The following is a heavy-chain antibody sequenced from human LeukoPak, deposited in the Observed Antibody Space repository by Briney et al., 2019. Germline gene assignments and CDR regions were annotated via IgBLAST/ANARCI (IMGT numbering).Heavy chain of an antibody. CDR3: ARTRGQYYYDNSGYPFDY. J-gene: IGHJ4*02. CDR2: FDWDDDK. D-gene: IGHD3-22*01. Sequence: SGPMLVNPTQTLTLTCTFSGFSLTTTGMCVSWIRQPPGKALEWLARFDWDDDKHYSTSVKTRLTISKDTSKNQVVLTMTNMDPADTATYYCARTRGQYYYDNSGYPFDYWGQGALVTVSS. V-gene: IGHV2-70*11. CDR1: GFSLTTTGMC.